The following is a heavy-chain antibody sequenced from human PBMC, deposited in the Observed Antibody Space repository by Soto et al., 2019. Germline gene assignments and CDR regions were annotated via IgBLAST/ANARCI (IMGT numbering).Heavy chain of an antibody. CDR1: GYTFTSYG. D-gene: IGHD6-25*01. Sequence: QVQLVQSEGELRQPGASVTVSCRASGYTFTSYGIIWVRQAPGQGLEWMGYISPNSGATTYAQNLQGRLTLTTATSTSTAYMDLRSLSSDATAIYYCVREMWTRSGPHNSFDYWRLGALVTVSS. J-gene: IGHJ4*02. CDR3: VREMWTRSGPHNSFDY. CDR2: ISPNSGAT. V-gene: IGHV1-18*01.